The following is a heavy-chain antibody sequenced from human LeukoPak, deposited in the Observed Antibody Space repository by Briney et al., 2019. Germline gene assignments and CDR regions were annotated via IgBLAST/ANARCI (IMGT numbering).Heavy chain of an antibody. Sequence: SETLSLTCAVYGGSFSGYYWSWIRQPPGKGLEWIGEINHSGSTNYNPSLKSRVTISVDTSKNQFSLKLSSVTAADTAVYYCARVTTYYYDSSGYYYYYYMDVWGKGTTVTVSS. D-gene: IGHD3-22*01. CDR3: ARVTTYYYDSSGYYYYYYMDV. CDR1: GGSFSGYY. CDR2: INHSGST. V-gene: IGHV4-34*01. J-gene: IGHJ6*03.